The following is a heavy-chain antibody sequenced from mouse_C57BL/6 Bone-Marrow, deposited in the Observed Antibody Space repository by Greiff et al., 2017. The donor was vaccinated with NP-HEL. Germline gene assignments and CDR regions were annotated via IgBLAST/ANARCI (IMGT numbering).Heavy chain of an antibody. CDR3: ARGDYGSSQVGYAMDY. Sequence: VKLQESGAELVKPGASVKISCKASGYAFSSYWMNWVKERPGKGLEWIGQIYPGDGDTKYNGKFKGKATLTADKSSSTAYMQVSSLTSEDSAVYFCARGDYGSSQVGYAMDYWGQGTSVTVSS. CDR2: IYPGDGDT. CDR1: GYAFSSYW. D-gene: IGHD1-1*01. J-gene: IGHJ4*01. V-gene: IGHV1-80*01.